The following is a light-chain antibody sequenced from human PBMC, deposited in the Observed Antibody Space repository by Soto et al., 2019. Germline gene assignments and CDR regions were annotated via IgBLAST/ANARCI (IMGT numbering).Light chain of an antibody. CDR3: QSYDSSLSGFVV. CDR2: GNK. Sequence: QSVLTQPPSVSGAPGQRVTISCTGSSSNIGAGYDVHWYQHLPGTAPTLLIYGNKNRPSGVPDRFSGSKSGTSASLAITGLQAEDEADYYCQSYDSSLSGFVVFGGGTQLTVL. J-gene: IGLJ2*01. CDR1: SSNIGAGYD. V-gene: IGLV1-40*01.